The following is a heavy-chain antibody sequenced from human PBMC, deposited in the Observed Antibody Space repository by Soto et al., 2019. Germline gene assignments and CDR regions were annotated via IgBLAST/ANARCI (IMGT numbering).Heavy chain of an antibody. CDR1: GYTFTSYG. Sequence: KVSCKASGYTFTSYGISWVRQAPGQGLEWMGWISAYNGNTNYAQKLQGRVTMTTDTSTSTAYMELRSLRSDDTAVYYCARDLGSSSSHWFDPWGQGTLVTVSS. J-gene: IGHJ5*02. D-gene: IGHD6-6*01. V-gene: IGHV1-18*01. CDR3: ARDLGSSSSHWFDP. CDR2: ISAYNGNT.